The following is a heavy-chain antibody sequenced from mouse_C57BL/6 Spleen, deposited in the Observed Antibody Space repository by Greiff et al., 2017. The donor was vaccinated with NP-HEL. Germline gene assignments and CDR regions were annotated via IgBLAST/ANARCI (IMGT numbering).Heavy chain of an antibody. CDR3: TSYGYYAMDD. Sequence: EVQLQQSGAELVRPGASVKLSCTASGFNIKDDYMHWVKQRPEQGLEWIGWIDPENGDTEYASKFQGKATITADTSSNTAYLQLSSLTSEDTAVYYCTSYGYYAMDDWGQGTSVTVSS. D-gene: IGHD1-1*01. J-gene: IGHJ4*01. CDR2: IDPENGDT. CDR1: GFNIKDDY. V-gene: IGHV14-4*01.